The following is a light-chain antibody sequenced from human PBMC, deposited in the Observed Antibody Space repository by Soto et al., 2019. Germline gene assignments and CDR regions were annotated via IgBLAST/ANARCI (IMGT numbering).Light chain of an antibody. CDR1: QSVSSIY. CDR2: GAS. V-gene: IGKV3-20*01. CDR3: QQYGSSRWT. J-gene: IGKJ1*01. Sequence: EIVLTQSPGPLSLSPGERATLSCRACQSVSSIYLAWYQQKPGQAPRLLIYGASSRATGIPDRFSGSGSGTDFTLTISRLEPEDFAVYYCQQYGSSRWTFGQGTKV.